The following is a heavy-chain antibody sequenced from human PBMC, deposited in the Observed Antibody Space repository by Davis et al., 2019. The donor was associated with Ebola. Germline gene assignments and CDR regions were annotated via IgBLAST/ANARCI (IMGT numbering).Heavy chain of an antibody. CDR2: INPNSGGT. D-gene: IGHD3-10*01. J-gene: IGHJ5*02. CDR1: GYTFTGYY. Sequence: ASVKVSCKASGYTFTGYYMHWVRQAPGQGLEWMGRINPNSGGTNYAQKFQGRVTMTRDTSISTAYMELGSLRSDDTAVYYCARDGQQQLLVDTWFDPWGQGTLVTVSS. CDR3: ARDGQQQLLVDTWFDP. V-gene: IGHV1-2*06.